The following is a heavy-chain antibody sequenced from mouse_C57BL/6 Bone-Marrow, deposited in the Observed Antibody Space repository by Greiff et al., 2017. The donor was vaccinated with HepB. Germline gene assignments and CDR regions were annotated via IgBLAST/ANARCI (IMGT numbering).Heavy chain of an antibody. D-gene: IGHD2-3*01. J-gene: IGHJ2*01. CDR2: IDPANGNT. Sequence: VQLKESVAELVRPGASVKLSCTASGFNIKNTYMHWVQQTPEQGLEWIGRIDPANGNTKYAPKFQGTSTITADTSSNTAYLQLSSLTSEDTAIYYCARWLLLDYWGQGTTLTVSA. CDR3: ARWLLLDY. V-gene: IGHV14-3*01. CDR1: GFNIKNTY.